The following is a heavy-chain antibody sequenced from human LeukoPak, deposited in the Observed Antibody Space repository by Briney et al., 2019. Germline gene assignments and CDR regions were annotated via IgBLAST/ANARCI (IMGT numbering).Heavy chain of an antibody. V-gene: IGHV1-2*02. Sequence: APVKVSCKASGYTFTGYYMHWVRQAPGQGLEWMGWINPNRGGTNYAQKFQGRVTMTRDTSISSAYMELSRVRSDDTAVYYCVRDRWGIAVADFRYWSQGTLVTVSS. CDR2: INPNRGGT. CDR3: VRDRWGIAVADFRY. CDR1: GYTFTGYY. J-gene: IGHJ4*02. D-gene: IGHD6-19*01.